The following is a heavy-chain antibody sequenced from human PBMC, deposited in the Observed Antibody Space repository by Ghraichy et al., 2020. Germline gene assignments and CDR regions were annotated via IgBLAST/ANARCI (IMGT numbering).Heavy chain of an antibody. CDR2: ISGSGGST. CDR1: GFTFSSYA. V-gene: IGHV3-23*01. Sequence: GGSLRLSCAASGFTFSSYAMSWVRQAPGKGLEWVSAISGSGGSTYYADSVKGRFTISRDNSKNTLYLQMNSLRAEDTAVYYCAKGPTRFLEWLSSYYFDYWGQGTLVTVSS. CDR3: AKGPTRFLEWLSSYYFDY. D-gene: IGHD3-3*01. J-gene: IGHJ4*02.